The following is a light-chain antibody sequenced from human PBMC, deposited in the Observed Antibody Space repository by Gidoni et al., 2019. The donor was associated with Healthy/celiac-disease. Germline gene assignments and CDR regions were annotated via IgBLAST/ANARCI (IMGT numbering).Light chain of an antibody. Sequence: DIQMTKSPSSLSASVGDRVTITCRASQSISSYLNWYQQKPGKAPKLLIYAASSLKSGVPSRFSGSGSGTDFTLTISSLQPEDFATYYCQQYYSTSVTFGQGTKVEIK. CDR1: QSISSY. V-gene: IGKV1-39*01. J-gene: IGKJ1*01. CDR3: QQYYSTSVT. CDR2: AAS.